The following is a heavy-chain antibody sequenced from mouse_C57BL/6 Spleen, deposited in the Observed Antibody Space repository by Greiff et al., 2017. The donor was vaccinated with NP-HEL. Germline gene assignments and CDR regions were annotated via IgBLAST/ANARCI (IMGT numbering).Heavy chain of an antibody. J-gene: IGHJ2*01. CDR1: GYTFTSYW. D-gene: IGHD4-1*01. CDR2: IHPNSGST. V-gene: IGHV1-64*01. Sequence: QVQLQQSGAELVKPGASVKLSCKASGYTFTSYWMHWVKQRPGQGLEWIGMIHPNSGSTNFNEKFKSKATLTVDKSSSTAYMQLSSLTSEDSAVYYCARNWDRFDYWGQGTTLTVSS. CDR3: ARNWDRFDY.